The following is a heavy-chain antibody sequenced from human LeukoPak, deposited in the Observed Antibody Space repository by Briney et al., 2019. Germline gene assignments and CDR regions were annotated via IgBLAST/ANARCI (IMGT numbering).Heavy chain of an antibody. D-gene: IGHD6-19*01. V-gene: IGHV3-23*01. Sequence: PGGSLRLSCAASGFTFSSYAMSWVRQAPGKGLEWVSAISGIGGSTYYADSVKGRFTISRDNSKNTLYLQMNSLRAEDTAVYYCAKTGSSGWHGDYFDYWGQGTLVTVSS. CDR1: GFTFSSYA. CDR3: AKTGSSGWHGDYFDY. CDR2: ISGIGGST. J-gene: IGHJ4*02.